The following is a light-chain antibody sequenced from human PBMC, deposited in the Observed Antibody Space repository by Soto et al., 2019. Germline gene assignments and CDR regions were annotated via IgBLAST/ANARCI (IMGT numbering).Light chain of an antibody. CDR1: QSLLYSSNNKNF. CDR2: WAS. CDR3: QEYYRSLAIP. Sequence: DIVMTQSPDVLAVALGERATINCKSSQSLLYSSNNKNFISWYQQKTGQPPKLNSSWASTRQSGVPDRFSGSGSGTDFTLTITSVPAEDVAVSSCQEYYRSLAIPFGPGTRLEIK. J-gene: IGKJ5*01. V-gene: IGKV4-1*01.